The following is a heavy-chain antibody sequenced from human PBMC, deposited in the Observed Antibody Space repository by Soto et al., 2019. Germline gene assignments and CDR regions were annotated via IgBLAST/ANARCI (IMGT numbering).Heavy chain of an antibody. D-gene: IGHD3-9*01. J-gene: IGHJ6*02. V-gene: IGHV3-11*01. CDR2: ISSSGSTI. Sequence: GGSLRLSCVASGFTFSDYYLSWIRQDPGKGLEWVSYISSSGSTIYYADSVKGRFTISRDNAKNSLYLQMNSLRAEDTAVYYCARSQYYDILTGYIRYYGMDVWGQGTTVTVSS. CDR3: ARSQYYDILTGYIRYYGMDV. CDR1: GFTFSDYY.